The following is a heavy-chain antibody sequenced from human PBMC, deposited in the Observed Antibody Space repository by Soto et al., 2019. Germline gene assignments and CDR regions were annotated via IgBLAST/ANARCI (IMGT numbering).Heavy chain of an antibody. CDR2: IKGKTDGGTT. D-gene: IGHD5-18*01. V-gene: IGHV3-15*01. CDR1: GFTFSNAW. Sequence: EVQLVESGGGLVKPGGSLRLSCAASGFTFSNAWMSWVRQAPGKGLEWVGRIKGKTDGGTTDYAAPVKGRFTISRDDSKNTLYLEMNSLKTEDTAVYYCTLSRLGYPRYYYYYMDVWGKGTTVTVS. J-gene: IGHJ6*03. CDR3: TLSRLGYPRYYYYYMDV.